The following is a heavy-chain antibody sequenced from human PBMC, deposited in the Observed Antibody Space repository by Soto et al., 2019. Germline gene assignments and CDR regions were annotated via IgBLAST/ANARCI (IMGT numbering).Heavy chain of an antibody. CDR1: GFTFGIYS. V-gene: IGHV3-48*01. Sequence: EVQLVESGGGLVQPGGSLRLSCAASGFTFGIYSMNWVRQAPGKGLEWVSYLSFSSSTIYYADSVKGRFTISRDNAKDSRYLQMNSLRAEDTALYYCARNQAVPGIHLDYWCQGTLVNVSS. J-gene: IGHJ4*02. D-gene: IGHD6-19*01. CDR3: ARNQAVPGIHLDY. CDR2: LSFSSSTI.